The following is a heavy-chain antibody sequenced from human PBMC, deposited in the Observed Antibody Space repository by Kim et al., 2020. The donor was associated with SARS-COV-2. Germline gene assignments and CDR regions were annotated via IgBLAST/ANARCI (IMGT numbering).Heavy chain of an antibody. CDR1: GDSVSSNSAA. J-gene: IGHJ6*02. D-gene: IGHD2-2*03. CDR3: AKEGVGIVVVPAASYGMDV. V-gene: IGHV6-1*01. Sequence: SQTLSLTCAISGDSVSSNSAAWNWIRQSPSRGLEWLGRTYYRSKWYNDYAVSVKSRITINPDTSKNQFSLQLNSVTPEDTAVYYCAKEGVGIVVVPAASYGMDVWGQGTTVTVSS. CDR2: TYYRSKWYN.